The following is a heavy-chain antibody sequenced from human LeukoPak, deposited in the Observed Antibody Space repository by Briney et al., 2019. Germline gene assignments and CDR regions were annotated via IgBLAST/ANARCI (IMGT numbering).Heavy chain of an antibody. CDR2: INHSGST. V-gene: IGHV4-34*01. Sequence: SETLSLTCAVYGGSFSGYYWSWIRQPPGKGLKWIGEINHSGSTNYNPSLKSRVTISVDTSKNQFSLKLSSVTAEDTAVYYCARADCSSTSCYNYYGMDVWGQGTTVTVSS. CDR1: GGSFSGYY. CDR3: ARADCSSTSCYNYYGMDV. D-gene: IGHD2-2*02. J-gene: IGHJ6*02.